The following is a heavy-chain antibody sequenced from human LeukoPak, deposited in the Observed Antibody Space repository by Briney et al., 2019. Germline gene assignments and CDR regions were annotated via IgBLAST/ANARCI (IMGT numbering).Heavy chain of an antibody. V-gene: IGHV4-59*02. Sequence: SETLSLTCTISGGSVSDYYWSWIRQSPGKGLEWIGYIYHTGSTSYSPSLKSRVTISADTSQSQFSLKLSSVTAADTAVYYCASRKLGNDYWGQGTLVTVSS. D-gene: IGHD7-27*01. J-gene: IGHJ4*02. CDR2: IYHTGST. CDR3: ASRKLGNDY. CDR1: GGSVSDYY.